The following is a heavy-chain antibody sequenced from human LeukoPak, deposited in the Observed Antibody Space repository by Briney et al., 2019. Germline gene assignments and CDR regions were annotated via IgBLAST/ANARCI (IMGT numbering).Heavy chain of an antibody. Sequence: SGTLSLTCTVSGGSLTNYYWSWIRQPPGKGLEWIGYIYYSGSTNYNPSLKSRVTISVDTSKNQFSLKLSSVTAADTAVYYCARQKGDGYKINWFDPWGQGTLVTVSS. CDR1: GGSLTNYY. D-gene: IGHD5-24*01. J-gene: IGHJ5*02. CDR3: ARQKGDGYKINWFDP. V-gene: IGHV4-59*08. CDR2: IYYSGST.